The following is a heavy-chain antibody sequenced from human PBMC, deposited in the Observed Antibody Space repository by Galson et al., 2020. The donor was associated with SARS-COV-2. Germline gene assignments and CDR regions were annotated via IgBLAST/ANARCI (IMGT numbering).Heavy chain of an antibody. CDR3: ARDSSGSYSHYWYFDV. D-gene: IGHD3-10*01. Sequence: GESLKISCAASGITFDDVGMSWVRQAPGKGLEWVDGFNWNGETTAYADSVKGRFTISRDNAKNYVYLQMNSLRPEDTAFYYCARDSSGSYSHYWYFDVWGRGTLVTVSS. J-gene: IGHJ2*01. CDR1: GITFDDVG. V-gene: IGHV3-20*04. CDR2: FNWNGETT.